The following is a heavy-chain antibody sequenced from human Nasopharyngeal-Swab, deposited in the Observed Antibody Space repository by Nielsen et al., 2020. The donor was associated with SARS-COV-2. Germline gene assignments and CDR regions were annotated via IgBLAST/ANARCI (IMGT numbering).Heavy chain of an antibody. CDR1: GYTFTGHN. CDR2: FDPRGDST. D-gene: IGHD1-1*01. CDR3: AREAPSTFFFDS. J-gene: IGHJ4*02. V-gene: IGHV1-46*01. Sequence: ASVKVSCKASGYTFTGHNMHWVRQAPGQGLEWMAIFDPRGDSTSHAQKFQGRLTMSTDTTTSTVYMELSSLRADDAAVYFCAREAPSTFFFDSWGQGTLLTVSS.